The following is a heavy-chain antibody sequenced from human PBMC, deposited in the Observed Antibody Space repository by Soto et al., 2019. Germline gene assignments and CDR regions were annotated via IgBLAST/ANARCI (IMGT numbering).Heavy chain of an antibody. CDR1: GGTFSSYT. CDR3: ARDKGGIRIAARPYYFDY. Sequence: SVMVSCKASGGTFSSYTISWVRQAPGQGLEWTGRIIPILGIANYAQKFQGRVTITADKSTSTAYMELSSLRSEDTAVYYCARDKGGIRIAARPYYFDYWGQGTLVTVSS. D-gene: IGHD6-6*01. J-gene: IGHJ4*02. V-gene: IGHV1-69*04. CDR2: IIPILGIA.